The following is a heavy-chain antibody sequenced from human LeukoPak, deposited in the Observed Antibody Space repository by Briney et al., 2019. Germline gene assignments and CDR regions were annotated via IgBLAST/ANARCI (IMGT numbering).Heavy chain of an antibody. V-gene: IGHV3-48*03. Sequence: PGGSLRLSCAASGFTFSTYEMKWVRQAPGKGLEWDSYISSSGSTIYYADSVKGRFTISRDNAKNSMYLQMNSLRTEDTALYYCAKGSGSGWYFDYWGQGTLVTVSS. CDR2: ISSSGSTI. D-gene: IGHD6-19*01. CDR3: AKGSGSGWYFDY. J-gene: IGHJ4*02. CDR1: GFTFSTYE.